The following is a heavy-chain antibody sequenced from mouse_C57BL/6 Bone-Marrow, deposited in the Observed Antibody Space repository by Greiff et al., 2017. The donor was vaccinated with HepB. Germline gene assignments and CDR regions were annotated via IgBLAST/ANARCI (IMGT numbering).Heavy chain of an antibody. V-gene: IGHV14-2*01. D-gene: IGHD1-1*01. CDR3: ARYYYGSYYFDY. CDR1: GFNIKDYY. Sequence: VQLQQSGAELVKPGASVKLSCTASGFNIKDYYMHWVKQRTEQGLEWIGRSDPEDGETKSAPKFQGKATITADTSSNTAYRQLSSLTSEDPAVYYCARYYYGSYYFDYGGQGTTLTVSS. CDR2: SDPEDGET. J-gene: IGHJ2*01.